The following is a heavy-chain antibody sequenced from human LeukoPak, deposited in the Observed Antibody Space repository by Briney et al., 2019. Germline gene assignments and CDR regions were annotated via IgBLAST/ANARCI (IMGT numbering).Heavy chain of an antibody. CDR2: INPSGGST. CDR1: GYTFTSYY. V-gene: IGHV1-46*01. J-gene: IGHJ5*02. CDR3: ARAGHYYDSSGHNWFDP. D-gene: IGHD3-22*01. Sequence: ASVKVSCKASGYTFTSYYMHWVRQAPGQGLEWMGIINPSGGSTSYAQKFQGRVTMTRDTSTSTVYMELSSLRSEDTAVYYCARAGHYYDSSGHNWFDPWGQGTLVTVS.